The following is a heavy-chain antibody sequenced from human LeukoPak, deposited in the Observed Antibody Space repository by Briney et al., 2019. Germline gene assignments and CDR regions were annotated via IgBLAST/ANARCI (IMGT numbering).Heavy chain of an antibody. Sequence: GASVKVSCKASGYTFINKGISWVRQAPGQGLEWMGWISPYNGDTNYAQNLQGRVIMTTDTSTSTAYMELRSLRSDDTAVYYCARNTIASGTSDYYCMDFWGTGTTVTVSS. D-gene: IGHD6-13*01. CDR1: GYTFINKG. J-gene: IGHJ6*03. CDR2: ISPYNGDT. V-gene: IGHV1-18*01. CDR3: ARNTIASGTSDYYCMDF.